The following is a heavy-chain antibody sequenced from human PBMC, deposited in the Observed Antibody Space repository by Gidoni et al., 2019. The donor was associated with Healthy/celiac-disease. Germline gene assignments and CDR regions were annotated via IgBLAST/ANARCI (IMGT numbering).Heavy chain of an antibody. J-gene: IGHJ6*02. CDR1: GGTFSRYA. D-gene: IGHD5-12*01. V-gene: IGHV1-69*01. CDR3: ARARVEMATIRAHYGMDV. Sequence: QVQLLQSRSEVKKPLSSVNVSCKASGGTFSRYAISLVRQAPGQGLEWMGGIIPIFVTANYAQKFQGRVTITADESTSTAYMELSSLRSEDTDVYYCARARVEMATIRAHYGMDVWGQGTTVTVSS. CDR2: IIPIFVTA.